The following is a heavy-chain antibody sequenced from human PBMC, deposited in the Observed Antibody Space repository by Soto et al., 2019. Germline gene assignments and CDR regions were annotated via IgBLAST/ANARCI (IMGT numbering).Heavy chain of an antibody. Sequence: SETLSLTCTVSGGSISGHYWIWIRQPPGEGMEWIGYIFYIGSTTYNPSLKIRVTISVDTSKNQFSLRLSSVTAADTAVYYCARVGSSGWSPDYWGQGTLVTVSS. CDR2: IFYIGST. D-gene: IGHD6-19*01. V-gene: IGHV4-59*11. CDR1: GGSISGHY. J-gene: IGHJ4*02. CDR3: ARVGSSGWSPDY.